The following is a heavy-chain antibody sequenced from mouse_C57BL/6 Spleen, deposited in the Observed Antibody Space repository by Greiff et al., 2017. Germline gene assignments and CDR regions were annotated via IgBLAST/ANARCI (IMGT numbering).Heavy chain of an antibody. V-gene: IGHV14-2*01. Sequence: VQLQQSGAELVQPGASVKLSCPASGFHIKAYYMHWVKQGTEQGLEWIGRLDPEDGETKYAPKFQGKATITVDKSSNTAYLQLSSLTSEDTAVYYCAMAGLDYWGQGTTLTVSS. D-gene: IGHD3-3*01. CDR3: AMAGLDY. CDR2: LDPEDGET. CDR1: GFHIKAYY. J-gene: IGHJ2*01.